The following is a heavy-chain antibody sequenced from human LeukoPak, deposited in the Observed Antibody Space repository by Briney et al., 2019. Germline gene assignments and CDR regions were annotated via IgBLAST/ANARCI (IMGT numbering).Heavy chain of an antibody. CDR2: ISSSGSTI. D-gene: IGHD3-16*01. CDR1: GFTFSSYE. J-gene: IGHJ5*02. Sequence: GGSLRLSCAASGFTFSSYEMNWVRQAPGKGLEWVSYISSSGSTIYYADSVKGRFTISRDNAKNSLYLQMNSLRAEDTAVYYCAANFLGDGWFDPWGQGTLVTVSS. CDR3: AANFLGDGWFDP. V-gene: IGHV3-48*03.